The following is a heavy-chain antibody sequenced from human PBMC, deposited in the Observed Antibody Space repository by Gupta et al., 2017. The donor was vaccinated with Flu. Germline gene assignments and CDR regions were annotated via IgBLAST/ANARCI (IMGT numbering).Heavy chain of an antibody. CDR2: ISTYNNYT. V-gene: IGHV1-18*01. CDR3: ARSFPTNYYYYYMDV. Sequence: APGQGLEWMGWISTYNNYTIYAQKFQGRVTLTTDTSTSTAYMELRSLRSDDTAVYYCARSFPTNYYYYYMDVWGKGTTVTVSS. J-gene: IGHJ6*03. D-gene: IGHD2-8*01.